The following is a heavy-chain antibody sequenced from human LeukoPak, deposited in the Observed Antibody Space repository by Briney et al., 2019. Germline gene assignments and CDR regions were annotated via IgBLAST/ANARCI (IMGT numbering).Heavy chain of an antibody. V-gene: IGHV1-18*01. J-gene: IGHJ4*02. CDR3: ASDPQQWLVPSDY. CDR2: ISAYNGNT. CDR1: GYTFTSYG. D-gene: IGHD6-19*01. Sequence: GASVTVSCTASGYTFTSYGISWVRQAPGQGLEWMGWISAYNGNTNYAQKLQGRVTMTTDTSTSTAYMELRSLRSEDTAVYYCASDPQQWLVPSDYWGQGTLVTVSS.